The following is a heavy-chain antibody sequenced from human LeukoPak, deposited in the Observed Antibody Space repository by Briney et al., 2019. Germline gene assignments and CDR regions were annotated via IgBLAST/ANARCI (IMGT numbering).Heavy chain of an antibody. CDR3: AELGITMIGGV. Sequence: GGSLRLSCSASGFTFSTYSMNWVRQAPGKGLEWVSSISSSGSTIYYADSVKGRFTISRDNAKNSLYLQMNSLRAEDTAVYYCAELGITMIGGVWGKGTTVTISS. V-gene: IGHV3-48*04. CDR1: GFTFSTYS. J-gene: IGHJ6*04. CDR2: ISSSGSTI. D-gene: IGHD3-10*02.